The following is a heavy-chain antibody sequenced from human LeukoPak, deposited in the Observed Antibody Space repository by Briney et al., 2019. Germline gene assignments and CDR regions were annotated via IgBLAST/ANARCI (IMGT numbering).Heavy chain of an antibody. CDR2: IYYSGST. V-gene: IGHV4-59*01. CDR1: GGSISSYY. J-gene: IGHJ4*02. D-gene: IGHD5-24*01. Sequence: SETLSLTCTVSGGSISSYYWSWIRQPPGKGLEWIGYIYYSGSTNYNPSLKSRVTISVDTSKNQFSLKLSSVTAEDTAVYYCAREGEETPSDYWGQGTLVTVSS. CDR3: AREGEETPSDY.